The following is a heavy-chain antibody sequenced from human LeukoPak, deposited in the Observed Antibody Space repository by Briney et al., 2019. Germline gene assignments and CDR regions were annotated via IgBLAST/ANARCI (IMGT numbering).Heavy chain of an antibody. CDR2: VYHGGST. J-gene: IGHJ3*02. CDR1: GGSISSGGYY. Sequence: PSETLSLTCTVSGGSISSGGYYWSWIRQSPGKGLEWIGFVYHGGSTNYSPSLKSRVTMSLDRSKNQFSLKLSSVTAADTALYYRAREEDDYPNDGFDIWGQGTMVTVSS. V-gene: IGHV4-30-2*06. CDR3: AREEDDYPNDGFDI. D-gene: IGHD3-16*01.